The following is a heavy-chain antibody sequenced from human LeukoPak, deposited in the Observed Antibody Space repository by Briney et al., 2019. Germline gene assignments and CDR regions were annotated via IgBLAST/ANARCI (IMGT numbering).Heavy chain of an antibody. CDR2: IKQDESER. CDR3: ARLSAHYYGSYFYYYMDV. CDR1: GFSFSSYW. V-gene: IGHV3-7*01. J-gene: IGHJ6*03. Sequence: PVGSLRLSCEASGFSFSSYWMTWVRQPPGKGPEWVANIKQDESERYSADSVKGRFTISRDNAKKSVYLHMTSLRAEDTALYYCARLSAHYYGSYFYYYMDVWGKGTTVTVSS. D-gene: IGHD3-10*01.